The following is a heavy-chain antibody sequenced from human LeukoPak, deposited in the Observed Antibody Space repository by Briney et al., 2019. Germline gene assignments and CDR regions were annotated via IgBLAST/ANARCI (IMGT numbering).Heavy chain of an antibody. CDR1: GGSISSYY. J-gene: IGHJ6*02. CDR3: ARATTVTTNYYYGMDV. D-gene: IGHD4-17*01. Sequence: KTSETLSLTCAVSGGSISSYYWSWIRQPPGKGLEWIGYIYYSGSTNYNPSLKSRVTISVDTSKNQFSLKLSSVTAADTAVYYCARATTVTTNYYYGMDVWGQGTTVTVSS. CDR2: IYYSGST. V-gene: IGHV4-59*01.